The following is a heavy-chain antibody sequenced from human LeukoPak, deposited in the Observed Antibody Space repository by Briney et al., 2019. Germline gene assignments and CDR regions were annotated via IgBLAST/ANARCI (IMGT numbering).Heavy chain of an antibody. CDR3: ARDHDDYLYYFDY. J-gene: IGHJ4*02. CDR1: GGSISSYY. V-gene: IGHV4-59*01. D-gene: IGHD4-17*01. CDR2: IYYSGRT. Sequence: SETLSLTCTVSGGSISSYYWSWIRQPPGKGQEWIGYIYYSGRTNYNPSLKSRVTISVDTSKNQFSLKLSSVTAADTAVYYCARDHDDYLYYFDYWGQGTLVTVSS.